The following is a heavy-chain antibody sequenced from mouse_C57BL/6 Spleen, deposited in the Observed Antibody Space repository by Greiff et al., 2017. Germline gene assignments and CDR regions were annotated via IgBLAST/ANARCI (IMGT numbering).Heavy chain of an antibody. CDR3: ARHYYGSSGFDY. J-gene: IGHJ3*01. V-gene: IGHV5-9*01. Sequence: EVHLVESGGGLVKPGGSLKLSCAASGFTFSSSTMSWVRQTPEKRLEWVATISGGGGNTYYPDSVKGRFTISRGNAKNTLYLQMSSLRSEDTALYYCARHYYGSSGFDYWGQGTLVTVSA. D-gene: IGHD1-1*01. CDR2: ISGGGGNT. CDR1: GFTFSSST.